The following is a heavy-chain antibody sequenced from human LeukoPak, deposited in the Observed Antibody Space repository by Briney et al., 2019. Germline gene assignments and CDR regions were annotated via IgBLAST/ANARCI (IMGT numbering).Heavy chain of an antibody. V-gene: IGHV4-4*09. D-gene: IGHD1-26*01. J-gene: IGHJ4*02. Sequence: SETLSLTCTVSGGSISGSYLTWIRQPPGKGLEWIGNIYTSGGTKYNPSLKGRVTISVDTSKNQISLKLSSVTAADTAVYYCARRGGSYWDFDYWGQGTLVTVSS. CDR3: ARRGGSYWDFDY. CDR2: IYTSGGT. CDR1: GGSISGSY.